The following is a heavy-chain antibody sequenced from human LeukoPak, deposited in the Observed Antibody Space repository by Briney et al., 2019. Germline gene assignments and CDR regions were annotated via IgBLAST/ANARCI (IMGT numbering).Heavy chain of an antibody. CDR3: GRDFGSGWFRWFHP. V-gene: IGHV4-31*03. CDR1: GGSISSGGYY. D-gene: IGHD6-19*01. Sequence: SETLSLTCTVSGGSISSGGYYWSWIRQHPGKGLEWIGYISYSGSTYYNPSLKSRVTISVDTSQNQFSLRLSSVTAADTAVYFCGRDFGSGWFRWFHPRGQGTLVTVSS. J-gene: IGHJ5*02. CDR2: ISYSGST.